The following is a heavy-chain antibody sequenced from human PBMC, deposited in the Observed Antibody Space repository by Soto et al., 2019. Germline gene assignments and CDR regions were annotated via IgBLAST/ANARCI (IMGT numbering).Heavy chain of an antibody. CDR2: VNPSGGST. V-gene: IGHV1-46*01. D-gene: IGHD3-10*02. J-gene: IGHJ2*01. CDR3: ARGRGRQGYVPVSAFLLNLFSDL. Sequence: PGQGLEWMGIVNPSGGSTSYAQKFQGRVTMTRDTSTSTVYMELSSLRSEDTAVFFCARGRGRQGYVPVSAFLLNLFSDL.